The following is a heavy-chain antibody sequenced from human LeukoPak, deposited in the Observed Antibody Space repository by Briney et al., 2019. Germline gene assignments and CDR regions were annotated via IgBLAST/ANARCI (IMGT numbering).Heavy chain of an antibody. CDR1: GFTFSSYS. J-gene: IGHJ6*02. CDR3: ARKLNGYGGYILYYYYGMDV. Sequence: GGSLRLSCAASGFTFSSYSMNWVRQAPGKGLEWVSSISSSSSYIYYADSVKGRFTISRDNAKNSLYLQMNSLRAEDTAVYYCARKLNGYGGYILYYYYGMDVWGQGTTVTVSS. V-gene: IGHV3-21*01. D-gene: IGHD5-12*01. CDR2: ISSSSSYI.